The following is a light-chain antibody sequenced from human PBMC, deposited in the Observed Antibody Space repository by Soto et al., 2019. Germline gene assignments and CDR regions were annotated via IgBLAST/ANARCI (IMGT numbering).Light chain of an antibody. Sequence: DIQMTQSPSTLSASVGDRVTITCRASQSISSWLAWYQQKPGKVPKLLIYKASSLESGVPSRFSGSGSGTKFTLTISSLQPDDFATYYCQQYKSFPLTFGGGTKVDIK. J-gene: IGKJ4*02. V-gene: IGKV1-5*03. CDR3: QQYKSFPLT. CDR1: QSISSW. CDR2: KAS.